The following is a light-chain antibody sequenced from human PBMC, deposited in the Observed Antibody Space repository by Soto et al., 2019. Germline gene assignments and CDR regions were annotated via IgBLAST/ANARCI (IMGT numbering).Light chain of an antibody. CDR3: SSYTISSTPPYF. CDR1: SSDVGGYNY. V-gene: IGLV2-14*01. CDR2: EVS. J-gene: IGLJ1*01. Sequence: QSALTQPASVSVSPGQSITISCTGTSSDVGGYNYVSWYQQHPGKAPKLMIYEVSNRPSGVAIRFSGSNSGNTSSLTISGLHAEDEADYYFSSYTISSTPPYFFGTGTQLTVL.